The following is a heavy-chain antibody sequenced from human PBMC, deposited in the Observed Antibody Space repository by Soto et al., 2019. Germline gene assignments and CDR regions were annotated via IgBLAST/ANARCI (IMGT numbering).Heavy chain of an antibody. V-gene: IGHV3-53*01. CDR2: IYIGGAT. D-gene: IGHD6-25*01. CDR1: GFTVTDHY. Sequence: GGSLRLSCAVSGFTVTDHYVNWVRQAPGKGLEWVSVIYIGGATYYRDSVQGRFTLSRDPSDNSVSLHMNNLTVADTAVYFCAIGLQRAEHWGLGTLVTVSS. J-gene: IGHJ1*01. CDR3: AIGLQRAEH.